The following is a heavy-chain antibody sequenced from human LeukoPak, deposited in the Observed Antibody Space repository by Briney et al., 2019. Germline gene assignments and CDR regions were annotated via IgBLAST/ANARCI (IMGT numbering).Heavy chain of an antibody. V-gene: IGHV3-23*01. J-gene: IGHJ4*02. CDR2: ISGSGGST. CDR1: EFTFNNYA. CDR3: ASLDYFDSSDYGDY. D-gene: IGHD3-22*01. Sequence: GGSLRLSCAASEFTFNNYAMSWVRQAPGKGLEWVAAISGSGGSTYYVDSVKGRFTISRDNSKNTLYLQMNSLRAEDTALYYCASLDYFDSSDYGDYWGQGTLVTVSS.